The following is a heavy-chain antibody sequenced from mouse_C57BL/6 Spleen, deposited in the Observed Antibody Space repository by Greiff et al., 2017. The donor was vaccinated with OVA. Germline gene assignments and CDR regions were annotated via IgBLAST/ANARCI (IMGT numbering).Heavy chain of an antibody. CDR2: ISSGGSYT. CDR3: ARLYGNYADYYAMDY. Sequence: EVKLVESGGDLVKPGGSLKLSCAASGFTFSSYGMSWVRQTPDKRLEWVATISSGGSYTYYPDSVKGRFTISRDNAKNTLYLQMSSLKSEDTAMYYCARLYGNYADYYAMDYWGQGTSVTVSS. D-gene: IGHD2-1*01. V-gene: IGHV5-6*02. CDR1: GFTFSSYG. J-gene: IGHJ4*01.